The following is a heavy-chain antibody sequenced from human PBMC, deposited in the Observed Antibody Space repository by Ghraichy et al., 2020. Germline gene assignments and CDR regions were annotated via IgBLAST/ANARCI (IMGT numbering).Heavy chain of an antibody. CDR1: EFSFSRYW. CDR2: LNQDGSEN. J-gene: IGHJ4*02. Sequence: GGSLRLSCVGSEFSFSRYWMSWVRQAPGKGLEWVANLNQDGSENHYADSVKGRFTISRDNAKKSLYLHMISLRAEDTAVYYCARGASCGGDCYSEYYFDSGGQGT. CDR3: ARGASCGGDCYSEYYFDS. D-gene: IGHD2-21*01. V-gene: IGHV3-7*01.